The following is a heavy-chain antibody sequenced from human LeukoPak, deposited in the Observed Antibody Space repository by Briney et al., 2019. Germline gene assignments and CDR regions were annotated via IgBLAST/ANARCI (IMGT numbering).Heavy chain of an antibody. CDR1: GYTFTGYY. CDR3: AREEVLWFGQYAMDV. D-gene: IGHD3-10*01. Sequence: ASVKVSCKSSGYTFTGYYMHWVRQAPGQGLEWMGWISTYNGNTNYEQKFQGRVTMTTDTSTSTAYMELRSLRSDDTAVYYCAREEVLWFGQYAMDVWGQGTTVTVSS. V-gene: IGHV1-18*04. CDR2: ISTYNGNT. J-gene: IGHJ6*02.